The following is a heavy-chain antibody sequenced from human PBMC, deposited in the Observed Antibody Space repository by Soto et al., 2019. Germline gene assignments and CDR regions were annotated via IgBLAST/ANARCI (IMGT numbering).Heavy chain of an antibody. V-gene: IGHV4-31*03. CDR2: IYYSGST. D-gene: IGHD3-22*01. CDR3: ARDNRSHYYDSKSPYYYYGMDV. CDR1: GGSISSGGYY. Sequence: PSETLSLTCTVSGGSISSGGYYWSWIRQHPGKGLEWIGYIYYSGSTYYNPSLKSRVTISVDTSKNQFSLKLSSVTAADTAVYYCARDNRSHYYDSKSPYYYYGMDVWGQGTTVTVSS. J-gene: IGHJ6*02.